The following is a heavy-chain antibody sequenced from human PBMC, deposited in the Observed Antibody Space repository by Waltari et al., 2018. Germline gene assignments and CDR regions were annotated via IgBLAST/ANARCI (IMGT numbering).Heavy chain of an antibody. CDR2: IYTSGST. Sequence: QVQLQESGPGLVKPSQTLSLTCTVSGGSISSGSYYWSWLRQPAGKGLEWIGRIYTSGSTNYNPSLKSRVTISVDTSKNQFSLKLSSVTAADTAVYYCARGWITFGGAILFDYWGQGTLVTVSS. J-gene: IGHJ4*02. CDR3: ARGWITFGGAILFDY. V-gene: IGHV4-61*02. D-gene: IGHD3-16*01. CDR1: GGSISSGSYY.